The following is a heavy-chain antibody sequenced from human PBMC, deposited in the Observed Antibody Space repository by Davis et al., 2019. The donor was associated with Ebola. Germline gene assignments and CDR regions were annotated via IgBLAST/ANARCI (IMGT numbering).Heavy chain of an antibody. D-gene: IGHD3-22*01. CDR3: ARRGTYYDSSGYYFQFDY. CDR2: IHYSGST. CDR1: GGSVSSSSYY. J-gene: IGHJ4*02. Sequence: MPSETLSLTCAVSGGSVSSSSYYWGWIRQPPGKGLEWIGNIHYSGSTNHNPSLKSRVTISVDTSKNQFSLKLSSVTAADTAVYYCARRGTYYDSSGYYFQFDYWGQGSLVTVSS. V-gene: IGHV4-39*01.